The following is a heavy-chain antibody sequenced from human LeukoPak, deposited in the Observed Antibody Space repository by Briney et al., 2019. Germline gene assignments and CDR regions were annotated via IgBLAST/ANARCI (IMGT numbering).Heavy chain of an antibody. Sequence: SVKVSCKASGGTFSSYAISWVRQAPGQGLEWMGGIIPIFGTANYAQKFQGRVTITADESTSTAYMELSSLRSEDTAVYYCARVVDNCSGGSCYSALFDYWGQGTLVAVSS. D-gene: IGHD2-15*01. CDR1: GGTFSSYA. CDR2: IIPIFGTA. V-gene: IGHV1-69*13. CDR3: ARVVDNCSGGSCYSALFDY. J-gene: IGHJ4*02.